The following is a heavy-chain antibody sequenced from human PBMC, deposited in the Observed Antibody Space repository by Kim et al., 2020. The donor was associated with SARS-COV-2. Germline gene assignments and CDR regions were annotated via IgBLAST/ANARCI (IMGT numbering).Heavy chain of an antibody. CDR1: GGSISSGSYY. Sequence: SETLSLTCTVSGGSISSGSYYWSWIRQPAGKGLEWIGRIYTSGSTNYNPSLKSRVTISVDTSKNQFSLKLSSVTAADTAVYYCARGRLLFPPDYFDYWGQGTLVTVSS. CDR2: IYTSGST. J-gene: IGHJ4*02. V-gene: IGHV4-61*02. D-gene: IGHD2-21*02. CDR3: ARGRLLFPPDYFDY.